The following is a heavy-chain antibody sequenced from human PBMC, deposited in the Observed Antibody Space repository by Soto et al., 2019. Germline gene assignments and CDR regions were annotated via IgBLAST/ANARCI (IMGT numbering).Heavy chain of an antibody. V-gene: IGHV4-30-4*01. J-gene: IGHJ4*02. Sequence: SETLSLTCTVSGGSISSVDYYWSWIRQPPGKGLEWIGYIYYSGSTYYNPSLKSRVTISVDTSKNQFSLKLSSVTAADTAVYYCAREHYYDSSGYWAYWGQGTLVTVSS. CDR2: IYYSGST. CDR1: GGSISSVDYY. D-gene: IGHD3-22*01. CDR3: AREHYYDSSGYWAY.